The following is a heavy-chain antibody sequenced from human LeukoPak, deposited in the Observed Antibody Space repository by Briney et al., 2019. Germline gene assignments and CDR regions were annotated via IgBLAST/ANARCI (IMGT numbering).Heavy chain of an antibody. V-gene: IGHV4-59*01. CDR2: IYYSGST. CDR3: ARGDIVATMGDYYYGMDV. Sequence: SETLSLTCTVSGGSISSYYWSWIRQPPGKGLEWIGYIYYSGSTNYNPSLKSRVTISVDTSKNQFSLKLSSVTAAGTAVYYCARGDIVATMGDYYYGMDVWGQGTTVTVSS. D-gene: IGHD5-12*01. CDR1: GGSISSYY. J-gene: IGHJ6*02.